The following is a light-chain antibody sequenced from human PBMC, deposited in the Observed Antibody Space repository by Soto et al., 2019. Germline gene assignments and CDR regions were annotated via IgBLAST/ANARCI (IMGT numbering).Light chain of an antibody. CDR3: QQYDSSPPT. CDR1: QNVRSDY. Sequence: PGDRATLSCRASQNVRSDYFAWYQQKPGQAPRVIIFGVSTRASATPDRFRGSGSGTDFTLTISRLEPEDFAVYYCQQYDSSPPTFGQGTKVDIK. CDR2: GVS. J-gene: IGKJ1*01. V-gene: IGKV3-20*01.